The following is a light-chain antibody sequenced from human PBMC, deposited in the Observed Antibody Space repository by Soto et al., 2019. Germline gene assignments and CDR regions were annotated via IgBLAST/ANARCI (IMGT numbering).Light chain of an antibody. J-gene: IGKJ3*01. CDR1: QTLSSNY. CDR3: QQYDSAPRT. Sequence: EIVLTQSPGTLSLSPGERATLSCRASQTLSSNYLAWYQQRPGQAPRLLIYETSNRATGIPDRVTGSGSGTDFALTISGVEHEDFGMYYCQQYDSAPRTFGAGTKVDLK. CDR2: ETS. V-gene: IGKV3-20*01.